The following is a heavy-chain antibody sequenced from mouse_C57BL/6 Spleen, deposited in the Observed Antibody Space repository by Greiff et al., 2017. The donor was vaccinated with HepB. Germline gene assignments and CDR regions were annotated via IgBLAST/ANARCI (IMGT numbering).Heavy chain of an antibody. V-gene: IGHV1-66*01. J-gene: IGHJ4*01. CDR1: GYSFTSYY. Sequence: VQLQESGPELVKPGASVKISCKASGYSFTSYYIHWVKQRPGQGLEWIGWIYPGSGNTKYNEKFKGKATLTADTSSSTAYMQLSSLTSEDSAVYYCARGDYGSRGYAMDYWGQGTSVTVSS. D-gene: IGHD1-1*01. CDR2: IYPGSGNT. CDR3: ARGDYGSRGYAMDY.